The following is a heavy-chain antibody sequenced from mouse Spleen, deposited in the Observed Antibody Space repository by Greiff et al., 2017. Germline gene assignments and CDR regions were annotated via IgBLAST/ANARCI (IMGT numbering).Heavy chain of an antibody. V-gene: IGHV1-15*01. J-gene: IGHJ2*01. D-gene: IGHD2-3*01. Sequence: VQLQQSGAELVRPGASVTLSYKASGYTFTDYEMHWVKQTPVHGLEWIGAIDPETGGTAYNQKFKGKAILTADKSSSTAYMELRSLTSEDSAVYYCTREGWLLHYFDYWGQGTTLTVSS. CDR3: TREGWLLHYFDY. CDR2: IDPETGGT. CDR1: GYTFTDYE.